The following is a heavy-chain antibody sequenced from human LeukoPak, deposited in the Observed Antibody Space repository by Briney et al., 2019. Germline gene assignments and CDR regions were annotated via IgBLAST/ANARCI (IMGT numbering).Heavy chain of an antibody. D-gene: IGHD4-17*01. CDR3: ARGYLMTTVTRGYFDY. J-gene: IGHJ4*02. CDR2: ISGSGGST. V-gene: IGHV3-23*01. Sequence: GGSLRLSCAASGFTFSSYAMSWVRQAPGKGLEWVSAISGSGGSTYYADSVKGRFTISRDNSENTLYLQMNSLRAEDTAVYYCARGYLMTTVTRGYFDYWGQGTLVTVSS. CDR1: GFTFSSYA.